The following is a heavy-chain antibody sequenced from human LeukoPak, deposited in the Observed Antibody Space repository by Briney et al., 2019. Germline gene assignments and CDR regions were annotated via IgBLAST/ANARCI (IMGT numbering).Heavy chain of an antibody. V-gene: IGHV4-59*01. CDR1: GGSISSYY. Sequence: PSETLSLTCTVSGGSISSYYWSWIRRPPGKGLEWIGYIYYSGSTNYNPSLKSRVTISVDTSKNQFSLKLSSVTAADTAVYYCARGSAKLGYCSGGSCYTPPWFDPWGQGTLVTVSS. CDR2: IYYSGST. CDR3: ARGSAKLGYCSGGSCYTPPWFDP. J-gene: IGHJ5*02. D-gene: IGHD2-15*01.